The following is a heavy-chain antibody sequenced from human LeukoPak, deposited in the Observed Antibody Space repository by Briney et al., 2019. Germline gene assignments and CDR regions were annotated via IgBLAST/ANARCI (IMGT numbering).Heavy chain of an antibody. Sequence: GRSLRLSCAASGFTFSYYGMHRVRQAPGKGLEWVAVMSNDGSNKYYADSVKGRFTISRDNSKNTLYLQMNSLRAEDTAVYYCGKGYPEPSWGQGTLVTVSS. V-gene: IGHV3-30*18. CDR1: GFTFSYYG. J-gene: IGHJ4*02. CDR2: MSNDGSNK. D-gene: IGHD1-14*01. CDR3: GKGYPEPS.